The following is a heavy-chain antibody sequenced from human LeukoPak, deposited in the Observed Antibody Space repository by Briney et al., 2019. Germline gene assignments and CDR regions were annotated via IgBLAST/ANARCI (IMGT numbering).Heavy chain of an antibody. CDR3: ARSPNYGAEGAFDL. CDR1: GYTFTGYY. V-gene: IGHV1-2*02. CDR2: INPNSGGT. J-gene: IGHJ2*01. Sequence: AASVKVSCKASGYTFTGYYMHWVRQAPGQGLEWMGWINPNSGGTNYAQKFQGRVTMTRDTSISTAYMELSRLRSDDTAVYDCARSPNYGAEGAFDLWGRGTLVTVSS. D-gene: IGHD3-10*01.